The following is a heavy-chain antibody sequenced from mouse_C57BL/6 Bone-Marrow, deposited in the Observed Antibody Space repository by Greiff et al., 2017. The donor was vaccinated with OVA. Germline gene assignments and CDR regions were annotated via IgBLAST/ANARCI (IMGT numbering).Heavy chain of an antibody. V-gene: IGHV1-50*01. J-gene: IGHJ4*01. Sequence: QVQLQQPGAELVKPGASVKLSCKASGYTFTSYWMQWVKQRPGQGLEWIGEIDPSDSYTNYNQKFKGKATFTVDTSSSTAYMQLSSLTSEDSAVYYCAGSHYAMDYWGQGTSVTVSS. CDR2: IDPSDSYT. D-gene: IGHD1-1*02. CDR1: GYTFTSYW. CDR3: AGSHYAMDY.